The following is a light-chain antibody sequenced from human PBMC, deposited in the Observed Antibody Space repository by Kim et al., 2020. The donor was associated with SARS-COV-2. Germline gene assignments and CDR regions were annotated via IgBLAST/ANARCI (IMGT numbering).Light chain of an antibody. CDR2: AAS. J-gene: IGKJ5*01. CDR3: QQCSSIPIT. V-gene: IGKV1-39*01. Sequence: DIQMTQSPSSLSASVGDRVTITCRASQSISTYVNWYQQKPGKAPNLLIYAASSLQTGVPSRFSGSGSGTDFTLTISSLQPEDSATYYCQQCSSIPITFGHGTRLEIK. CDR1: QSISTY.